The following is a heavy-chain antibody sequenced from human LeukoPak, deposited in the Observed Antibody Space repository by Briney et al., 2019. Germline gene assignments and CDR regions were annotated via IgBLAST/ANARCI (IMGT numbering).Heavy chain of an antibody. V-gene: IGHV4-4*02. D-gene: IGHD6-19*01. Sequence: PSGTLSLTCAVSGGSISSSNWWSWVRQPPGTGLDWIGEIYHSGSTNYNPSLKSRLTISVDKSKNQFSLKLSSVTAAETAVYYCARRSRSSWLVGSYFDYWGQGTLVTVSS. J-gene: IGHJ4*02. CDR2: IYHSGST. CDR1: GGSISSSNW. CDR3: ARRSRSSWLVGSYFDY.